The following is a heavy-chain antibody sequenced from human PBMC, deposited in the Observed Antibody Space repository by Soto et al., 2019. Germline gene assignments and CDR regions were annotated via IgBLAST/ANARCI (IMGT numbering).Heavy chain of an antibody. CDR3: ARALYLFPDAFDI. Sequence: EVQLVESGGGLVQPGGSLRLSCAASGFTFSSYWMSWVRQAPGKGLEWVANIKQDGSEKYYVDSVKGRFTISRDNAKNSLYLQMNSLRAEDTAVYYCARALYLFPDAFDIWGQGTMVTVSS. D-gene: IGHD3-16*01. CDR1: GFTFSSYW. J-gene: IGHJ3*02. CDR2: IKQDGSEK. V-gene: IGHV3-7*01.